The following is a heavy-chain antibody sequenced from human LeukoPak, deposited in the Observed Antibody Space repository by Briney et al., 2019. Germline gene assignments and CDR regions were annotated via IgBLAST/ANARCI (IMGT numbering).Heavy chain of an antibody. D-gene: IGHD6-19*01. V-gene: IGHV3-13*01. CDR2: IGTAGKT. CDR3: ARAVAVAGTGYYDY. Sequence: GGSLRLSCAASGFTFSNYDMHWVRQGTGKGLEWVSAIGTAGKTYYPGSVKGRFTISRENAKNSLYLQIDSLRVGDTAVYYCARAVAVAGTGYYDYWGQGTLVTVSS. J-gene: IGHJ4*02. CDR1: GFTFSNYD.